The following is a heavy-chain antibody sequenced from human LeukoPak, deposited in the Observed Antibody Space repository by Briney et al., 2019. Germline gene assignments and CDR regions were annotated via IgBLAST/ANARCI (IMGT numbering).Heavy chain of an antibody. CDR1: GYTFTSYG. V-gene: IGHV1-18*01. CDR2: ISTYNGNT. Sequence: GASVKVSCKASGYTFTSYGISWVRQAPGQGLEWVGWISTYNGNTNYAQKFQGRVTTTTDTSTTTAYMELMSLISDDTAVYYCARTTSGCPDYWGQGTLVTVSS. J-gene: IGHJ4*02. CDR3: ARTTSGCPDY. D-gene: IGHD6-19*01.